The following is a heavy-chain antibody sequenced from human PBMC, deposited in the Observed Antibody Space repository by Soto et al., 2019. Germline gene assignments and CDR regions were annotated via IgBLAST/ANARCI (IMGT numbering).Heavy chain of an antibody. CDR1: GFTFRSYV. CDR2: ISDNGGST. V-gene: IGHV3-23*01. CDR3: AKAFCSSTSCASYYYYYGMDV. Sequence: GGSLRLSCAASGFTFRSYVMNWVRQAPGKGLEWVSAISDNGGSTYYADSVKGRFTISRDNSKNTLYLQMNSLRAEDTDVYYCAKAFCSSTSCASYYYYYGMDVWGQGTTVTVSS. J-gene: IGHJ6*02. D-gene: IGHD2-2*01.